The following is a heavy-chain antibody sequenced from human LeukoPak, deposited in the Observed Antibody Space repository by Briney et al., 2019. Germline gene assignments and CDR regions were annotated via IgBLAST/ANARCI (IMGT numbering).Heavy chain of an antibody. CDR3: ARGKLRFLEWLLSIDY. J-gene: IGHJ4*02. CDR2: INPNRGGT. V-gene: IGHV1-2*02. Sequence: ASVKVSCKASGYTFTGYYMHWVRQAPGQGLEWMGWINPNRGGTNYAQKFQGRVTMTRDTSISTAYMELSRLRSDDTAVYYCARGKLRFLEWLLSIDYWGQGTLVTVSS. CDR1: GYTFTGYY. D-gene: IGHD3-3*01.